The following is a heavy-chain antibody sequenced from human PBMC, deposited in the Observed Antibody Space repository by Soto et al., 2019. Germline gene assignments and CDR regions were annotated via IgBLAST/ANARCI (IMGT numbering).Heavy chain of an antibody. J-gene: IGHJ6*02. CDR1: GFTFSNFV. Sequence: EVPLLESGGGLVQPGGSLRLSCAASGFTFSNFVMRWVRQTPGKGLEWVSTITDTGGDTYYTDSVKGRFTISRDNSKNTLFLQMTSLRAEDTALYYCTKASSDRHHMDVWGQGTTVTVSS. CDR2: ITDTGGDT. V-gene: IGHV3-23*01. CDR3: TKASSDRHHMDV.